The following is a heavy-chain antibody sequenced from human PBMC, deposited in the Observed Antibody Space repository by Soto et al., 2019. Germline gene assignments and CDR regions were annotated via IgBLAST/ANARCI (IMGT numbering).Heavy chain of an antibody. V-gene: IGHV1-3*01. D-gene: IGHD3-16*01. CDR1: GYTFTSYA. CDR3: AREGWGT. J-gene: IGHJ5*02. CDR2: INAGNGNT. Sequence: QVQLVQSGAEVKKPGASVKVSCKASGYTFTSYAMHWVRQAPGQRHERMGWINAGNGNTKYSQKLQGRVTITRDTSASTAYLELRSLISEDTAVYYCAREGWGTWGQGTMVTVSS.